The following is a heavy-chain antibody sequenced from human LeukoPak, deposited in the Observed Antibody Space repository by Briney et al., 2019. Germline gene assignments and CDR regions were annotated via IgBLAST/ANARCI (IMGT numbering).Heavy chain of an antibody. CDR2: INHSGST. CDR1: GGSFSGYY. J-gene: IGHJ4*02. D-gene: IGHD4-17*01. V-gene: IGHV4-34*01. Sequence: SGTLSLTCAVYGGSFSGYYWSWIRQPPGKGLEWIGEINHSGSTNYNPSLKSRVTISVDTSKNQFSLKLSSVTAADTAVYYCARGTTVIKSFDYWGQGTLVTVSS. CDR3: ARGTTVIKSFDY.